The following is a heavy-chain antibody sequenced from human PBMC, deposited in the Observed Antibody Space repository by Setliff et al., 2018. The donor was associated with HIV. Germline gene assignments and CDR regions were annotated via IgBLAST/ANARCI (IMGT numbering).Heavy chain of an antibody. J-gene: IGHJ4*02. CDR1: GFTFDDFG. D-gene: IGHD2-2*01. Sequence: GGSLRLSCAASGFTFDDFGMTWVRQRPGKGLEWVSGINWNGAITDYADSVKGRFTISRDNAKNSLYLQMNSLRAEDTAVYYCTRRYCTSTSCSSPYDYWGRGTLVTVSS. CDR2: INWNGAIT. V-gene: IGHV3-20*04. CDR3: TRRYCTSTSCSSPYDY.